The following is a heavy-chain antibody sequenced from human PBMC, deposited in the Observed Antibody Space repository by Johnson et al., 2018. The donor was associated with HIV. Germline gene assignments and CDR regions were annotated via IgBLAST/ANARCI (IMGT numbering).Heavy chain of an antibody. D-gene: IGHD2-8*01. V-gene: IGHV3-23*04. J-gene: IGHJ3*01. CDR1: GFTFSSYA. CDR2: ISGSGGST. Sequence: VQLVESGGGLVQPGGSLRLSCAASGFTFSSYAMSWVRQAPGKGLEWVSAISGSGGSTYYADSVKGRFTISRDNSKNTLYLQMNSLRAEDTAVYYCARDQNSVLMVYAAPGAFDVWGQGTLVTVSS. CDR3: ARDQNSVLMVYAAPGAFDV.